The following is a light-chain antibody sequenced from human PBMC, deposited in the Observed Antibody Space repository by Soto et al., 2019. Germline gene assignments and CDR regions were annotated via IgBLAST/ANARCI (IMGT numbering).Light chain of an antibody. J-gene: IGKJ1*01. Sequence: EIVLTQSPDTLSLSPGGRATLSCRASQTVTNNHLAWYQQKPGQAPRLLIYNVSRRATGIPDRFSGSGSGTEFTLTNSRLEPEDFAVYYCQQYGSSPTWTFGLGTRVEIK. CDR2: NVS. CDR1: QTVTNNH. CDR3: QQYGSSPTWT. V-gene: IGKV3-20*01.